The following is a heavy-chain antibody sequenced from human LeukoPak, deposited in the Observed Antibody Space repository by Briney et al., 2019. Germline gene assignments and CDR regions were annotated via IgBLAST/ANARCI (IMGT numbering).Heavy chain of an antibody. D-gene: IGHD5-12*01. J-gene: IGHJ4*02. Sequence: LAGGSLRLSCAASGFTVSSNYMSWVRQAPGKGLEWVSAISGSGGSTYYADSVKGRFTISRDNSKNTLYLQMNSLRAEDTAVYYCATHHTGWLRPPRYEPYVDYWGQGTLVTVSS. V-gene: IGHV3-23*01. CDR1: GFTVSSNY. CDR2: ISGSGGST. CDR3: ATHHTGWLRPPRYEPYVDY.